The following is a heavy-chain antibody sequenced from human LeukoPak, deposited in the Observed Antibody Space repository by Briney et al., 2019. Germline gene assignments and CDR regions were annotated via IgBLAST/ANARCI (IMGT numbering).Heavy chain of an antibody. CDR2: IYYSGST. J-gene: IGHJ3*02. Sequence: SETLSLTCTVSGGSISSYYWGWIRQPPGKGLEWIGSIYYSGSTYYNPSLKSRVTISVDTSKNQFSLKLSSVTAADTAVYYCARAGYSYGHGAFDIWGQGTMVTVSS. CDR1: GGSISSYY. D-gene: IGHD5-18*01. CDR3: ARAGYSYGHGAFDI. V-gene: IGHV4-39*01.